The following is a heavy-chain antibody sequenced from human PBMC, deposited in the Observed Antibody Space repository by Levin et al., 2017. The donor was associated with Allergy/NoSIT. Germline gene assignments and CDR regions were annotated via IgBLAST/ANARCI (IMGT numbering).Heavy chain of an antibody. Sequence: PGESLKISCAASGFTFSDYSMSWIRQAPGKGLEWGSYISSSSSYTNYADSVKGRFTISRDNAKNSLYLQMNSLRAEDTARYYCAREKGGDSGYSRWGQGTTVTVSS. CDR3: AREKGGDSGYSR. CDR1: GFTFSDYS. J-gene: IGHJ6*02. D-gene: IGHD5-12*01. V-gene: IGHV3-11*05. CDR2: ISSSSSYT.